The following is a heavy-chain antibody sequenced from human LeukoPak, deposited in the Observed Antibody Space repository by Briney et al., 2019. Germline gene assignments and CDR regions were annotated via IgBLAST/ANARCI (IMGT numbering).Heavy chain of an antibody. Sequence: PGGSLRLSCAASKFTFSSYWMHWVRRAPGKGLVWVSRVNSDGTQASYADSAKGRFTISRDNAENTLYLQMDSLRAEDTAVYYCARDGQYYYDTPGLYGGLNLWGQGALVTVSS. CDR1: KFTFSSYW. J-gene: IGHJ4*02. D-gene: IGHD3-22*01. CDR2: VNSDGTQA. CDR3: ARDGQYYYDTPGLYGGLNL. V-gene: IGHV3-74*01.